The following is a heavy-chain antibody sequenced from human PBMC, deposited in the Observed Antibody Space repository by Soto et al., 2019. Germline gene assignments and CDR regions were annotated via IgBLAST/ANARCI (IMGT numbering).Heavy chain of an antibody. V-gene: IGHV3-9*01. Sequence: EVQLVESGGDLVQPGRSLRLSCAASGFTFNDYTMHWVRQGPGKGLEWVSGISWKTGSIGYADSVKGRFTISRDNAKNSLYLQMNSLTAEDTALYYSAKDRPRQYSSAWTFDYWGQGTLVTVSS. J-gene: IGHJ4*02. CDR3: AKDRPRQYSSAWTFDY. CDR1: GFTFNDYT. CDR2: ISWKTGSI. D-gene: IGHD6-19*01.